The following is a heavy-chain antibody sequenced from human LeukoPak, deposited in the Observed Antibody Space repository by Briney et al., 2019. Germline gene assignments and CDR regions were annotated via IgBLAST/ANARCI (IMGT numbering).Heavy chain of an antibody. Sequence: SETLSLTCTVSGGSISSYYWSWIRQPPGKGLEWIGYIYYSGSTNHNPSLKSRVTISVDTSKNQFSLKLSSVTAADTAVYYCARVVTYYYDSSGRNYYYYYYMDVWGKGTTVTVSS. D-gene: IGHD3-22*01. CDR2: IYYSGST. V-gene: IGHV4-59*01. CDR3: ARVVTYYYDSSGRNYYYYYYMDV. J-gene: IGHJ6*03. CDR1: GGSISSYY.